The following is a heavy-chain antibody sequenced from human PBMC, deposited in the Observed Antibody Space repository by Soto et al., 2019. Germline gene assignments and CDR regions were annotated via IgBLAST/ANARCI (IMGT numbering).Heavy chain of an antibody. CDR2: IYYSGST. CDR1: GGSISSYY. Sequence: PSETLSLTCTVSGGSISSYYWSWIRQPPGKGLEWIGYIYYSGSTNYNPSLKSRVTISVDTSKNQFSLKLSSVTAADTAVYYCARNLYGYYYYMDVWGKGTTVTVSS. J-gene: IGHJ6*03. V-gene: IGHV4-59*08. CDR3: ARNLYGYYYYMDV. D-gene: IGHD2-8*01.